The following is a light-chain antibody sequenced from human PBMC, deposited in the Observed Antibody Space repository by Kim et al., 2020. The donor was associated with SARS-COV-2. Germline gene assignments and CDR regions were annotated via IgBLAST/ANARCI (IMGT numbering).Light chain of an antibody. CDR3: QQYGSSPQVT. J-gene: IGKJ3*01. CDR1: QSVSSSY. Sequence: PGERAALSCRASQSVSSSYLAWYQQKPGQAPRLLIDGASSRATGIPDRFSGSGSGTDFTLTISRLEPEDFAVYYCQQYGSSPQVTFGPGTKVDIK. CDR2: GAS. V-gene: IGKV3-20*01.